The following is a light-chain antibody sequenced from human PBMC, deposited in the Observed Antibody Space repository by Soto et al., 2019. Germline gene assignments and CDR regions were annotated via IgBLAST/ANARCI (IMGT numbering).Light chain of an antibody. Sequence: QSALTQPPSASGSPGQSVTISCTGTSSDVGGYNYVSWYQQHPGKAPKLMIYEVSKRPSGGPDRFSGSNSGNTASLTVSGLQAEDEADYYCSSYAGSNNFVVFGGGTKLTVL. CDR3: SSYAGSNNFVV. J-gene: IGLJ2*01. V-gene: IGLV2-8*01. CDR1: SSDVGGYNY. CDR2: EVS.